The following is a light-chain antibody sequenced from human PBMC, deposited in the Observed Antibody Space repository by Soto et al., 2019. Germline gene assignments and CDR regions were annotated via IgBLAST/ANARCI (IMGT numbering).Light chain of an antibody. Sequence: DIVMTQSPDSLAVSLGERATINCKSSQSILYSSNNKNYLAWYQQKPGQPPKLLIYWASTRESGVPDRFSGSGSGTDFTLTISNLQAEDVAVYYCQQRSNWPPLTFGGGTKVEIK. CDR3: QQRSNWPPLT. CDR2: WAS. J-gene: IGKJ4*01. V-gene: IGKV4-1*01. CDR1: QSILYSSNNKNY.